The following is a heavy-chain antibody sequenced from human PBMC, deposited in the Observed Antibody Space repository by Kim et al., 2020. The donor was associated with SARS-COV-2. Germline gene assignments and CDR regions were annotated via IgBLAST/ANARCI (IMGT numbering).Heavy chain of an antibody. CDR2: ISYDGSNK. Sequence: GGSLRLSCVTSGFIFSNYGMNWVRQAPGKGLEFVAVISYDGSNKYFADSVKGRFTISRDNSKKTLYLQMNSPRPEDTAVYYCAKDGTGLGYYYGMDVWG. J-gene: IGHJ6*02. V-gene: IGHV3-30*18. CDR3: AKDGTGLGYYYGMDV. D-gene: IGHD1-1*01. CDR1: GFIFSNYG.